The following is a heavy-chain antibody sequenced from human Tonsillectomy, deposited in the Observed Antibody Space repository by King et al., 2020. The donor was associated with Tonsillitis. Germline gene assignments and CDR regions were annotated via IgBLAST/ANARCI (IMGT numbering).Heavy chain of an antibody. V-gene: IGHV1-46*01. CDR1: GYTFTSYY. Sequence: QLVQSGAEVKKPGASVKVSCKASGYTFTSYYMHWVRQAPGQGLEWMGIINPSGGSTSYAQKFQGRVTMTRDTSTSTVYMELSSLRSEDTAVYYCARGYYYYSSGYYSFDAFDIWGQGTMVTVSS. CDR2: INPSGGST. CDR3: ARGYYYYSSGYYSFDAFDI. D-gene: IGHD3-22*01. J-gene: IGHJ3*02.